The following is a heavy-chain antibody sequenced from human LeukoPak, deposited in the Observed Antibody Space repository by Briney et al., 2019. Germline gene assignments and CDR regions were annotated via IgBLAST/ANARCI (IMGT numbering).Heavy chain of an antibody. D-gene: IGHD2-2*01. J-gene: IGHJ4*02. CDR3: ARDIVVVPAAMPHNDY. V-gene: IGHV1-2*02. CDR1: GYTFTDYF. Sequence: GASVKVSCKASGYTFTDYFMHWVRQAPGQGLEWIGWINPYSGAAYYAQKFQGRVTMTSDTSISTAYMELSRLRSDDTAVYYCARDIVVVPAAMPHNDYWGQGTLVTVSS. CDR2: INPYSGAA.